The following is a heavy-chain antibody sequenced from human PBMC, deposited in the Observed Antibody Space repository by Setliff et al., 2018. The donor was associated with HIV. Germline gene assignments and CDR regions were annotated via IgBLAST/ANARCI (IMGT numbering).Heavy chain of an antibody. J-gene: IGHJ4*01. CDR2: INGGGAT. CDR1: GGSFTDHY. D-gene: IGHD2-2*01. V-gene: IGHV4-34*01. Sequence: SETLSLTCAVYGGSFTDHYWNWIRHAPGKGLEWIGEINGGGATTYNPSLKRRLTMSVDASNSHFSLGLTSVTAADTAVYYCARGREASVPAATGPFFDYWGQGILVTVSS. CDR3: ARGREASVPAATGPFFDY.